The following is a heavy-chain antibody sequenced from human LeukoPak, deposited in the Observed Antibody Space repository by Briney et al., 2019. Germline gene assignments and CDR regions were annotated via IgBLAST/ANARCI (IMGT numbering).Heavy chain of an antibody. Sequence: SETLSLTCTVSGGSISSYYWSWIRQPPGKGLEWIGYIYYSGSTNYNPSLKSRVTISVDTSKNQLSLKLSSVTAADTAVYYCARDRSYYDSSGPDIWGQGTMVTVSS. CDR1: GGSISSYY. D-gene: IGHD3-22*01. CDR3: ARDRSYYDSSGPDI. J-gene: IGHJ3*02. CDR2: IYYSGST. V-gene: IGHV4-59*01.